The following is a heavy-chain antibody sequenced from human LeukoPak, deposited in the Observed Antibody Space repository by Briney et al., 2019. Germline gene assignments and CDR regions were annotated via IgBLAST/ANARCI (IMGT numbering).Heavy chain of an antibody. CDR3: AKRVAAPGRTYYFDY. J-gene: IGHJ4*02. D-gene: IGHD6-13*01. CDR1: GFTFSSNA. CDR2: IGTSVSDT. Sequence: GSLRLSCAASGFTFSSNALSWVRRAPGKGLEWVSVIGTSVSDTYYADSVKGRFTISRDNSKNTVYLQLNSLRAEDTAVYYCAKRVAAPGRTYYFDYWGQGTLVIVSS. V-gene: IGHV3-23*01.